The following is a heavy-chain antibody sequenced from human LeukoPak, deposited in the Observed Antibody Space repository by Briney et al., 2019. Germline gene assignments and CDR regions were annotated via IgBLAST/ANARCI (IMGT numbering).Heavy chain of an antibody. CDR2: ISSSSSTI. D-gene: IGHD6-25*01. CDR1: GFTFSSYS. Sequence: GGSLRLSCAASGFTFSSYSMNWVRQAPGKGLEWVSYISSSSSTIYYADSVKGRFTISRDNAKNSLYLQMNSLRAEDTAVYYCARDTPGLFWGQGTLVTVSS. CDR3: ARDTPGLF. J-gene: IGHJ4*02. V-gene: IGHV3-48*04.